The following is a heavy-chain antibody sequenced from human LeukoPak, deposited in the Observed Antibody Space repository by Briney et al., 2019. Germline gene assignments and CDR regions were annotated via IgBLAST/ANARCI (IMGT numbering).Heavy chain of an antibody. CDR3: ARDVLLWFGELRPGGWFDP. D-gene: IGHD3-10*01. V-gene: IGHV4-38-2*02. CDR2: IYHSGST. Sequence: SETLSLTCTVSGYSISSGYYWGWIRQPPGKGLEWIGSIYHSGSTYYNPSLKSRVTISVDTSKNQFSLKLSSVTAADTAVYYCARDVLLWFGELRPGGWFDPWGQGTLVTVSS. CDR1: GYSISSGYY. J-gene: IGHJ5*02.